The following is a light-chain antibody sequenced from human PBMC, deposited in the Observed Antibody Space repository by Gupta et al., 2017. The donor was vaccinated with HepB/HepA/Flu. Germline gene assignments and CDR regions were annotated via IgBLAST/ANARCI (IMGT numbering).Light chain of an antibody. CDR1: QSLLHRNGHNY. CDR2: LGS. Sequence: DIVMTQSPLSLSVTPGEPASISCRSSQSLLHRNGHNYLDWYLQKPGQSPQLLIYLGSNRASGVPDRFSGSGSGTDFTLKISRVEAEDVGVYYRMQALQVPPWTFGQGTKVEIK. J-gene: IGKJ1*01. V-gene: IGKV2-28*01. CDR3: MQALQVPPWT.